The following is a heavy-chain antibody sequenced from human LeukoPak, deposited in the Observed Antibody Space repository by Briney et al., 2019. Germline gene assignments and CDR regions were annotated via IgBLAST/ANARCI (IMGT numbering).Heavy chain of an antibody. CDR1: GTAFRTYA. CDR2: ISINGGST. J-gene: IGHJ4*02. Sequence: GGSLRLSCSASGTAFRTYAMHWVRQPPGKGLYYVSAISINGGSTYYADSVRGRFTISRDNSKNTLYLQMSSLRPDDTAVYYCVKVSVTGSSVDYWGQGTLVTVSS. CDR3: VKVSVTGSSVDY. V-gene: IGHV3-64D*06. D-gene: IGHD3-9*01.